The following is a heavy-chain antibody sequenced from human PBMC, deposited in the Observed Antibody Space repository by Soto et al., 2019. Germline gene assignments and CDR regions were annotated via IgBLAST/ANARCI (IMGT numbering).Heavy chain of an antibody. CDR3: ARDRTDSGYYTNWLDP. J-gene: IGHJ5*02. Sequence: ASVKVSCKASGGTFGSDAITWVRQAPGQGLEWVGRIIPIFGTTNYAQNLQGRVTISADKSTLTSYMELHSLTSDDTALYYCARDRTDSGYYTNWLDPWGQGTQVSVSS. CDR1: GGTFGSDA. D-gene: IGHD3-22*01. CDR2: IIPIFGTT. V-gene: IGHV1-69*06.